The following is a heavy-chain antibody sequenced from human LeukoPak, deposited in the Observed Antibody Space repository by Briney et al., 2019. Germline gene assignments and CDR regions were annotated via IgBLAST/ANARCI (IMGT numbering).Heavy chain of an antibody. CDR1: GFTFSTYA. Sequence: GGSLRLSCAASGFTFSTYAMSWVRQAPGKGLEWVSHFGGSGGSIYYADSVKGRFTISRDNSKNTLYLQVNSLRAEDTAVYYCAKSDCGGDCHLLDYWGQGTLVTVSS. V-gene: IGHV3-23*01. CDR2: FGGSGGSI. J-gene: IGHJ4*02. D-gene: IGHD2-21*02. CDR3: AKSDCGGDCHLLDY.